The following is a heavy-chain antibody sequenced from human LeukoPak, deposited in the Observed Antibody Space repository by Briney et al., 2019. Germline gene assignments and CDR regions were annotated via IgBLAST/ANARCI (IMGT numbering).Heavy chain of an antibody. CDR2: IYHTGSA. J-gene: IGHJ4*02. Sequence: SETLSLTCIVSAGSITSSRHYWAWIRQPPGKGLEWLGNIYHTGSAYYSPSLRSRLTISVDTSKNQFSLQLSSVTASDTAVYYCARQFSGSSQIDHWGQGPLVPVSS. V-gene: IGHV4-39*01. D-gene: IGHD6-13*01. CDR3: ARQFSGSSQIDH. CDR1: AGSITSSRHY.